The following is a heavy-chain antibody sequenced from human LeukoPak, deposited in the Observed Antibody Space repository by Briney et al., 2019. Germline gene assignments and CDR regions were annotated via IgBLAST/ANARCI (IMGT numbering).Heavy chain of an antibody. D-gene: IGHD6-13*01. Sequence: ASVKVSCKASGYTFTGYYMHWVRQAPGQGLEWMGWINPNSGGTNYAQKFQGWVTMTRDTSISTAYMELSRLRSDDTAVYYCARARRSSSWHRASEYFQHWGQGTLVTVSS. CDR1: GYTFTGYY. CDR3: ARARRSSSWHRASEYFQH. V-gene: IGHV1-2*04. CDR2: INPNSGGT. J-gene: IGHJ1*01.